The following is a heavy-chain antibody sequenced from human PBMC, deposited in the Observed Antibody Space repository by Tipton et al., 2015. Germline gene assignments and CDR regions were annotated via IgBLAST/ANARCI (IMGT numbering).Heavy chain of an antibody. D-gene: IGHD6-13*01. CDR2: TYYRSKWYN. CDR1: GDSVSSNSDA. Sequence: GLVKPSQTLSLTCAISGDSVSSNSDAWNWIRQSPSRGLEWLGRTYYRSKWYNDYAVSVKSRITINPDTSKNQFSLQLNSVTPEDTAGYDCARVGSRQLRSTPGGFDYWGQGTLVTVSS. CDR3: ARVGSRQLRSTPGGFDY. V-gene: IGHV6-1*01. J-gene: IGHJ4*02.